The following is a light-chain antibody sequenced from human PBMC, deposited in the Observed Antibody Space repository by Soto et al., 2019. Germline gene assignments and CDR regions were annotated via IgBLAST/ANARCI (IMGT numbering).Light chain of an antibody. CDR2: DAS. CDR1: QSISRW. Sequence: DIQMTQSPSTLSASVGDRVTITCRASQSISRWLAWYQQRPGKAPKLLIHDASTLHSGVPSRFSGSGSGTEYTLTISSLQPDDSATYCCLQYNDYWTFGQGTKVDIK. J-gene: IGKJ1*01. CDR3: LQYNDYWT. V-gene: IGKV1-5*01.